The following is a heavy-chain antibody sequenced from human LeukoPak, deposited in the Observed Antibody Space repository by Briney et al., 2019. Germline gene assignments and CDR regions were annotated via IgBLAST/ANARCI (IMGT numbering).Heavy chain of an antibody. CDR1: GFTFSSYA. J-gene: IGHJ6*02. CDR3: AKPDWSHQYGMDV. V-gene: IGHV3-23*01. CDR2: ISGSGGST. Sequence: GSLRLSCAASGFTFSSYAMNWVRQAPGGGLEWVSAISGSGGSTYYADSVTGRFTISRDNSKNTLYLQMNSLRAEDTAVYYCAKPDWSHQYGMDVWGQGTTVTVSS. D-gene: IGHD3-9*01.